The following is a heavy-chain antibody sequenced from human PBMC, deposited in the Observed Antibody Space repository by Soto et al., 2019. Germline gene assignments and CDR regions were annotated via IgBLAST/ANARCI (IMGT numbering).Heavy chain of an antibody. CDR3: ARDHSGSYYFDH. CDR1: GYSFTNYW. CDR2: IYPSDSDV. Sequence: EVQLVQSGAEAKKPGESLKISCKASGYSFTNYWIAWVRQMPGKGLEWMGIIYPSDSDVRYSPSFQGQVTISADKSTSTTDLQWRSLKASDTATYYCARDHSGSYYFDHWGQGTPVTVS. J-gene: IGHJ4*02. D-gene: IGHD1-26*01. V-gene: IGHV5-51*01.